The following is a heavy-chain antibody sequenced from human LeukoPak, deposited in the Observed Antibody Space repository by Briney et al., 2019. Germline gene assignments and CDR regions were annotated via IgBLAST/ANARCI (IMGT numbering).Heavy chain of an antibody. CDR1: GGSINTGDYY. J-gene: IGHJ4*02. V-gene: IGHV4-39*07. CDR2: LFYTGNT. D-gene: IGHD3-9*01. Sequence: KSSETLSLTCTVSGGSINTGDYYWTWIRQPPGKGLEWVGSLFYTGNTYYNPSLKTRVTISIDTSKNQFSLKLSSVTAADTAVYYCAGAVTGYYLSHYYFPYWGRGTLVTVSS. CDR3: AGAVTGYYLSHYYFPY.